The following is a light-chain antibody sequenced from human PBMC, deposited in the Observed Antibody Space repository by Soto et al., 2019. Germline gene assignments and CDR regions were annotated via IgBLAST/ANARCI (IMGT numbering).Light chain of an antibody. CDR2: WAS. CDR1: QSVLYSSNNKNY. J-gene: IGKJ4*01. V-gene: IGKV4-1*01. Sequence: DIVMTQSPDSLAVSLGERATINCKSSQSVLYSSNNKNYLVWYQQKPGQPPKLLIYWASTRESGVPDRLSGGGSGTDFTLTFSSQLSEDVAVYFCQQYFNTPLTFGGGTKVEIK. CDR3: QQYFNTPLT.